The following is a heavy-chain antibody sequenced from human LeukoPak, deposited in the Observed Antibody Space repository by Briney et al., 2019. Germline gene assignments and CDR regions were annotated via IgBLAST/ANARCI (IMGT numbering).Heavy chain of an antibody. V-gene: IGHV4-30-2*01. CDR2: IYHSGST. CDR1: GGSISSGGYS. CDR3: AGGGYCSGGSCYDY. D-gene: IGHD2-15*01. J-gene: IGHJ4*02. Sequence: SQTLSLTCAVSGGSISSGGYSWSWIRQPPGKGLEWIGYIYHSGSTYYNPSLKSRVTISVDRSKNQFSLKLSPVTSADTAWYSWAGGGYCSGGSCYDYWGQGTLVTVSS.